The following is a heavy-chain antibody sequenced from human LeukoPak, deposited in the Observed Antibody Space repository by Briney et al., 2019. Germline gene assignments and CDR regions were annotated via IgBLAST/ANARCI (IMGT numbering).Heavy chain of an antibody. CDR3: ARYLAPIMITFGGVTAGGLIDY. CDR1: GGSFSGYY. D-gene: IGHD3-16*01. V-gene: IGHV4-34*01. Sequence: SETLSLTCAVYGGSFSGYYWSWIRQPPGKGLEWIGEINHSGSTNYNPSLKSQVTISVDTSKNQFSLKLSSVTAADTAVYYCARYLAPIMITFGGVTAGGLIDYWGQGTLVTVSS. J-gene: IGHJ4*02. CDR2: INHSGST.